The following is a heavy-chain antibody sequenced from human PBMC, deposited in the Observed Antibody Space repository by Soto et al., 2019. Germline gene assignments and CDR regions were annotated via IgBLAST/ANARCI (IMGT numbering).Heavy chain of an antibody. CDR1: GFSLRDSV. CDR3: TGSMSFAFDI. Sequence: EVQLVESGGGLVQPGGSLRLSCAASGFSLRDSVIHWVRQVSGKGLERVGRVISTADTYATAYTASVKGRFTVSRDDSKNTAYLQMNSLKTEDTAVYYCTGSMSFAFDIWGQGTMVHVSS. CDR2: VISTADTYAT. V-gene: IGHV3-73*01. J-gene: IGHJ3*02.